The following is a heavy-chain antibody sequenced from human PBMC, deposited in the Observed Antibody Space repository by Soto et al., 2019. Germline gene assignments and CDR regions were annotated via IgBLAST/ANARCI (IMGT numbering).Heavy chain of an antibody. D-gene: IGHD2-8*01. J-gene: IGHJ5*02. CDR1: GFTFSSYS. Sequence: GGSLRLSCAASGFTFSSYSMNWVRQAPGKGLEWVSSISSSSSYIYYADSVKGRFTISRDNAKNSLYLQMNSLRAEDTAVYYCAREEDNGWFDPWGQGTLVTVSS. CDR3: AREEDNGWFDP. CDR2: ISSSSSYI. V-gene: IGHV3-21*01.